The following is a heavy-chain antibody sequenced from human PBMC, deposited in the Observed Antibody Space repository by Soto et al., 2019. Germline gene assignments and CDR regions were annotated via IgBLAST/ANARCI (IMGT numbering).Heavy chain of an antibody. D-gene: IGHD2-2*02. CDR3: ATYTSLDY. CDR2: IYSGGST. CDR1: GFTVSNNY. J-gene: IGHJ4*02. Sequence: EVQLVETGGGLIQPGGSLRLSCAASGFTVSNNYMSWVRQAPGKGLEWVSLIYSGGSTFYAASVKGRFTISRDNSKTTLFLQMNSLRAEDTAVYFCATYTSLDYWGQGTLVTVSS. V-gene: IGHV3-53*02.